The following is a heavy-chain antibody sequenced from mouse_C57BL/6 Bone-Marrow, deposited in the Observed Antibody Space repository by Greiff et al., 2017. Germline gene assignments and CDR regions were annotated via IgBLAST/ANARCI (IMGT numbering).Heavy chain of an antibody. Sequence: VQLVESGGGLVKPGGSLKLSCAASGFTFSSYAMSWVRQTPEKRLEWVATISDGGSYTYYPDNVKGRFTISRDNAKNNLYLQMSHLKSEDTAMYYCARANWVSWFAYWGQGTLVTVSA. D-gene: IGHD4-1*02. V-gene: IGHV5-4*01. CDR1: GFTFSSYA. CDR2: ISDGGSYT. J-gene: IGHJ3*01. CDR3: ARANWVSWFAY.